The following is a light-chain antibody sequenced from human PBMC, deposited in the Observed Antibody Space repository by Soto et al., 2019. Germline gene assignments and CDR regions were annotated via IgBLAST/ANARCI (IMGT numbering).Light chain of an antibody. CDR2: AVS. J-gene: IGKJ5*01. CDR3: QQHDGRPTMT. Sequence: IQLTQSPSSLSASVGETVTITCRASQDIDNSSNWYQHQPGKAPKLLIYAVSFLETGVPSRFSGRGSGTVFSLTINSLQADDFATYYCQQHDGRPTMTFGQGTRLDIK. V-gene: IGKV1-33*01. CDR1: QDIDNS.